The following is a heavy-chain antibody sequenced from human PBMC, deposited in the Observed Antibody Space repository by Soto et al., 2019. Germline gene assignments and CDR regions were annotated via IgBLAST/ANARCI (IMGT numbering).Heavy chain of an antibody. V-gene: IGHV3-21*01. CDR1: GFSFSTYS. CDR3: AREETAWPLAYGLDV. CDR2: ISSRGDT. D-gene: IGHD2-21*02. J-gene: IGHJ6*02. Sequence: GGSLRLSCAASGFSFSTYSMNWVRQAPGKWLEWVSSISSRGDTYYADSVKGRFTISRDNAKNSVSLQMDSLRAEDAAVYYCAREETAWPLAYGLDVWGQGTKVTV.